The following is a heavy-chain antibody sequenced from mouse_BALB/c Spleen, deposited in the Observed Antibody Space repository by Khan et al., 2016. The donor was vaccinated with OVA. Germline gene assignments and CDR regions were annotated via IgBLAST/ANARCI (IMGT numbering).Heavy chain of an antibody. Sequence: VQLKESGPGLVNPSQSLSLTCTVTGYSITSDYAWNWIRQFPGNKLEWMGYINYSGSTNYNPALKSRISITRDTSKNQLFLQLNSVTTEDTATYYCASDGSRYNYAMDYWGQGTSVTVSS. CDR2: INYSGST. D-gene: IGHD2-3*01. CDR1: GYSITSDYA. J-gene: IGHJ4*01. CDR3: ASDGSRYNYAMDY. V-gene: IGHV3-2*02.